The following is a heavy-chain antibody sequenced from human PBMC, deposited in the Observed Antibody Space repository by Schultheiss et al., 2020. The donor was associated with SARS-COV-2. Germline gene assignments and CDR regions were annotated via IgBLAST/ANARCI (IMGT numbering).Heavy chain of an antibody. V-gene: IGHV3-7*01. CDR2: IRQDGIEK. CDR3: ARESPRIPVDY. D-gene: IGHD2-21*01. Sequence: GGSLRLSCAASGFTFSSYWMSWVRQAPGKGLEWVANIRQDGIEKYHVDSVKGRFTVSRDNAKNSLYLQMNSLRAEDTAVYYCARESPRIPVDYWGQGTLVTVSS. CDR1: GFTFSSYW. J-gene: IGHJ4*02.